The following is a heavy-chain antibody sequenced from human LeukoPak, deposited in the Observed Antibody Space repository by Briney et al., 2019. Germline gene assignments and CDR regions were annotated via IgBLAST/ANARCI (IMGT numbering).Heavy chain of an antibody. CDR2: INPSGGST. CDR1: GYTFTSYY. V-gene: IGHV1-46*03. J-gene: IGHJ5*02. D-gene: IGHD3-10*01. Sequence: ASVKVSCKACGYTFTSYYMHWVRQAPGQGLEWMGIINPSGGSTSYAQKFQGRVTMTRDTSTSTVYMELSSLRSEDTAVYYCARDPIMVRGVSWFDPWGQGTLVTVSS. CDR3: ARDPIMVRGVSWFDP.